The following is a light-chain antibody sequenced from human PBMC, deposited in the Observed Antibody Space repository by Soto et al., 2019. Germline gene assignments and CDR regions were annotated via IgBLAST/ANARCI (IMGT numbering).Light chain of an antibody. CDR2: DAS. CDR3: QQRSILLALT. J-gene: IGKJ4*01. V-gene: IGKV3-11*01. Sequence: EIVMTQSPATLSVSPGERATLSCRASQSVSIDLAWYQQTPGQAPRLLIYDASKRASGIPARFSGSGSGTDFTLTISSLEPEDVAVYYCQQRSILLALTFGGGPKVDI. CDR1: QSVSID.